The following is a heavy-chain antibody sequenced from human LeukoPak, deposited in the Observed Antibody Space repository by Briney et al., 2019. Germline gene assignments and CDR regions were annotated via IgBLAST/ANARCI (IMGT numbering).Heavy chain of an antibody. V-gene: IGHV4-4*02. CDR1: GGSISSSNW. D-gene: IGHD5-24*01. CDR3: ATHRHRDGYNYSFDY. J-gene: IGHJ4*02. CDR2: IYHSGST. Sequence: SGTLSLTCAVSGGSISSSNWWSWVRQPPGKGLEWIGEIYHSGSTNYNPSLKSRVTISVDKSKNQFSLKLSSVTAADTAVYYCATHRHRDGYNYSFDYWGQGTLVTVSS.